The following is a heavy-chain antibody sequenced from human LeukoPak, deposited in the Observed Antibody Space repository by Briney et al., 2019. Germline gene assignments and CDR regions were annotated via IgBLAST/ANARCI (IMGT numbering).Heavy chain of an antibody. J-gene: IGHJ5*02. CDR2: IYSGGST. CDR1: GFTVSSNY. Sequence: GGSLRLSCAASGFTVSSNYMSWVRQAPGKGLEWGSDIYSGGSTYYSDSVKGLFTISRDNSKNTLYLQMNRLRAEDTAVYYCARLIANWFDPWGQGTLVTVSS. CDR3: ARLIANWFDP. D-gene: IGHD3-22*01. V-gene: IGHV3-53*01.